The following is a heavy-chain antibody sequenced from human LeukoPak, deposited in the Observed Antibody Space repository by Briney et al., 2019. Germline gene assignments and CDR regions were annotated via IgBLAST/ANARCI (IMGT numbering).Heavy chain of an antibody. CDR2: ISASGSAT. D-gene: IGHD3-3*01. Sequence: QSGGSLRLSCAASGFTLGSANAITWVRQAPGKGLEWVSLISASGSATYYADSVRGRFAISRDISKNTLFLQMSSLRTEDTAVYYCAKGTLFGVVTSFDFWGQGTLVTVSS. CDR3: AKGTLFGVVTSFDF. CDR1: GFTLGSANA. J-gene: IGHJ4*02. V-gene: IGHV3-23*01.